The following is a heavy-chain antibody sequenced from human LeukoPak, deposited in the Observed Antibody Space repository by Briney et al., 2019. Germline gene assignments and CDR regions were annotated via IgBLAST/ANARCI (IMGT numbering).Heavy chain of an antibody. J-gene: IGHJ4*02. Sequence: GGSVPLPCGASGFTFRLFAMHYAPHAPGKGVEGFSYNNTESSDIQYAAPVKGRFTISRDNARNTLFLQLSSVRAEDSAVYYCARDTIQPGLIDSGGEGTLVTVSS. CDR2: NNTESSDI. D-gene: IGHD2-2*01. V-gene: IGHV3-21*05. CDR3: ARDTIQPGLIDS. CDR1: GFTFRLFA.